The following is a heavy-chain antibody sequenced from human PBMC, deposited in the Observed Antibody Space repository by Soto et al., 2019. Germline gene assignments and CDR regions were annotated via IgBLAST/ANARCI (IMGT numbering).Heavy chain of an antibody. CDR1: GLTFSRCW. D-gene: IGHD2-21*01. J-gene: IGHJ6*02. CDR2: INQDGSVK. CDR3: ATDHTYSCDGRYYDRLDA. V-gene: IGHV3-7*04. Sequence: EVQVVESGGGLVQPGGSLRLSCAASGLTFSRCWMTWVRQAPGKGLQWVANINQDGSVKHYVDSVEGRFTISRDNAKSSLYLQLNSRKAEDTARYFCATDHTYSCDGRYYDRLDAGGQGTTVTVSS.